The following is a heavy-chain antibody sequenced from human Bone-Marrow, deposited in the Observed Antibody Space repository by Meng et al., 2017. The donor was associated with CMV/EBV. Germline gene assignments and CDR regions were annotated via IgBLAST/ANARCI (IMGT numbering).Heavy chain of an antibody. Sequence: LSCTVSGGSVSSGSYYWSWIRQPPGKGLEWIGYIYYSGSTNYNPSLKSRVTISVDTSKNQFSLKLSSVTAADTAVYYCARVRSGSPDYWGQGTLVTVSS. CDR2: IYYSGST. CDR3: ARVRSGSPDY. V-gene: IGHV4-61*01. J-gene: IGHJ4*02. D-gene: IGHD1-26*01. CDR1: GGSVSSGSYY.